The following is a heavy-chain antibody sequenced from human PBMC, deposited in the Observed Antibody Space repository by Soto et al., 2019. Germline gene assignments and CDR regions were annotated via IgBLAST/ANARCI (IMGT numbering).Heavy chain of an antibody. Sequence: PGGSLRLSCAASGSTFSSYPMHWVRQAPGKGLEWVALISYTGGNKYYADSVKGRFTISRDNSKNTLYLQMNSLSYEDTAVYYCASEVGAHLGLDYWGQGTLVTVSS. CDR3: ASEVGAHLGLDY. D-gene: IGHD1-26*01. CDR2: ISYTGGNK. CDR1: GSTFSSYP. V-gene: IGHV3-30-3*01. J-gene: IGHJ4*02.